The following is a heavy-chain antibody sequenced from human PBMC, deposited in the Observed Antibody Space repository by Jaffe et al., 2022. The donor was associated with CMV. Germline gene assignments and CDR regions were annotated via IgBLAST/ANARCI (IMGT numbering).Heavy chain of an antibody. CDR2: FDPEDGET. Sequence: QVQLVQSGAEVKKPGASVKVSCKVSGYTLTELSMHWVRQAPGKGLEWMGGFDPEDGETIYAQKFQGRVTMTEDTSTDTAYMELSSLRSEDTAVYYCATDCRYYSSSSNYYYYGMDVWGQGTTVTVSS. V-gene: IGHV1-24*01. CDR1: GYTLTELS. D-gene: IGHD6-6*01. J-gene: IGHJ6*02. CDR3: ATDCRYYSSSSNYYYYGMDV.